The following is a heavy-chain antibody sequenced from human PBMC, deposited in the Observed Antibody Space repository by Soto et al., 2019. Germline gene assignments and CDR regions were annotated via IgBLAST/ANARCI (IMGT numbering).Heavy chain of an antibody. J-gene: IGHJ6*02. CDR2: ISGSGGST. Sequence: EVQLLESGGGLVQPGGSLRLSCAASGFTFSSYAMSWVRQAPGKGLEWVSAISGSGGSTYYADSVKGRFTISRDNSKNTLYLQMKRLRAEDTAVYYCAKSSRVHYYYYGMDVWGQGTTVTVSS. CDR1: GFTFSSYA. D-gene: IGHD6-6*01. CDR3: AKSSRVHYYYYGMDV. V-gene: IGHV3-23*01.